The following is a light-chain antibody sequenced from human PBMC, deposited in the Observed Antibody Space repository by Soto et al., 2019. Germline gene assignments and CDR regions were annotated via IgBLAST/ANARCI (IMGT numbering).Light chain of an antibody. Sequence: EIVLTQSPGTLSLSPGDRATLSCRASQSVSSSYVAWYQQKPGQAPSLLIYGASNRATGIPDRFSGGGSGTAFTLTISRLEPEDFAVYYCQQYGKSAMFTFGQGTKLEIK. CDR3: QQYGKSAMFT. V-gene: IGKV3-20*01. J-gene: IGKJ2*01. CDR1: QSVSSSY. CDR2: GAS.